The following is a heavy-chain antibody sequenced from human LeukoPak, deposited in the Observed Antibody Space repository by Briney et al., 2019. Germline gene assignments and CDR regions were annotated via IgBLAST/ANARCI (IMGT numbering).Heavy chain of an antibody. J-gene: IGHJ3*02. CDR3: TSEYYDPERDLAFDI. CDR2: IRSKANSYAT. CDR1: GFTFSGSA. V-gene: IGHV3-73*01. Sequence: PGRSLRLSCAASGFTFSGSAMHWVRQASGKGLEWVGRIRSKANSYATAYAASVKGRFTISRDDSKNTAYLQMNSLKTEDTAVYYCTSEYYDPERDLAFDIWGQGTMVTVSS. D-gene: IGHD3-22*01.